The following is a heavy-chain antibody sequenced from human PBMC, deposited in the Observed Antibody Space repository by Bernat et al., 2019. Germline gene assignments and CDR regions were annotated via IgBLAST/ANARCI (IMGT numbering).Heavy chain of an antibody. CDR2: ISFDGKNK. V-gene: IGHV3-30*03. J-gene: IGHJ3*01. CDR3: ARESQDIGVVIAAVDL. D-gene: IGHD2-15*01. Sequence: QVQLVESGGGVVQPGGCLRLSCAASGFMFSSFGMHWVRQAPGKGLEWLGVISFDGKNKYYADSVKGRFTISRDNSQDTLHLQMNSLSADDTAVYYCARESQDIGVVIAAVDLWGQGTMVTVSS. CDR1: GFMFSSFG.